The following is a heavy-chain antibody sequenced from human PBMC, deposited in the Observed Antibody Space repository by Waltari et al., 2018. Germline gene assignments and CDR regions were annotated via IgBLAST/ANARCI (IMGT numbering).Heavy chain of an antibody. J-gene: IGHJ3*02. CDR2: INHSGST. D-gene: IGHD4-17*01. V-gene: IGHV4-34*01. Sequence: QVQLQESGPGLVKPSETLSLTCTVSGGSVRGHYWNWIRQPPGKGLEWIGEINHSGSTNYNPSLKSRVTISVDTSKNQFSLRLSSVTAADTAVYYCARITTVTTSAFDIWGQGTMVTVSS. CDR1: GGSVRGHY. CDR3: ARITTVTTSAFDI.